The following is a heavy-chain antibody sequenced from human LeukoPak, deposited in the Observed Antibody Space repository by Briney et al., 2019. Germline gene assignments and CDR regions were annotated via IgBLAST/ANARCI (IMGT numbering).Heavy chain of an antibody. CDR1: GFTFSSYG. D-gene: IGHD3-10*01. CDR3: ARDVKYYGSGSYYGDY. V-gene: IGHV3-30*02. Sequence: GGSLRLSCAASGFTFSSYGMHWVRRAPGKGLEWVAFIRYDGSNKYYADSVKGRFTISRDNSKNTLYLQMNSLRAEDTAVYYCARDVKYYGSGSYYGDYWGQGTLVTVSS. J-gene: IGHJ4*02. CDR2: IRYDGSNK.